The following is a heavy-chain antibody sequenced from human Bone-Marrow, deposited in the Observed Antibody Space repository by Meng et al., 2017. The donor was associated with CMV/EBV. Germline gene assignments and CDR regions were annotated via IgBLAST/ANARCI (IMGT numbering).Heavy chain of an antibody. V-gene: IGHV1-46*01. D-gene: IGHD2-2*02. J-gene: IGHJ3*02. CDR2: SNPSGGST. CDR1: GYTFTSYY. Sequence: ASVKVSCKASGYTFTSYYMHWVRQAPGQGLEWMGISNPSGGSTSYAQKFQGRGTMTRDTSTSTVYMELSSLRSEDTAVYYCARSSDQLLYSEAFDIWGQGTMVTVSS. CDR3: ARSSDQLLYSEAFDI.